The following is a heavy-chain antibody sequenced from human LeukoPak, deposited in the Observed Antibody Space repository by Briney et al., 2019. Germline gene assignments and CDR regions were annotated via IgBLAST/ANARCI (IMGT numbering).Heavy chain of an antibody. J-gene: IGHJ4*02. CDR1: GDSISSGGYS. Sequence: PSQTLSLTCAVSGDSISSGGYSWSWIRQPPGRGLEWIGYIYHSGSTYYNPSLKSRVTISVDRSKFQFSLKLSSVTAADTAVYYCASIAANCYYFDYWGQGTLVTVSS. D-gene: IGHD2-15*01. CDR3: ASIAANCYYFDY. CDR2: IYHSGST. V-gene: IGHV4-30-2*01.